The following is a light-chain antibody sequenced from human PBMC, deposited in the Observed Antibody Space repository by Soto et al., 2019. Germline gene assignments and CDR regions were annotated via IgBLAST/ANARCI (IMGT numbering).Light chain of an antibody. CDR3: ASWDDSLRAPV. CDR1: NSNIGTYA. CDR2: YDD. V-gene: IGLV1-36*01. Sequence: QSVLTQPPSVSGTPGQRITLSCSGSNSNIGTYAVNWYQQLPGKAPKLIIYYDDLVPSGVSDRFSGSRSGTSASLAISGLQSEDEADYYCASWDDSLRAPVFGGGTKLTVL. J-gene: IGLJ2*01.